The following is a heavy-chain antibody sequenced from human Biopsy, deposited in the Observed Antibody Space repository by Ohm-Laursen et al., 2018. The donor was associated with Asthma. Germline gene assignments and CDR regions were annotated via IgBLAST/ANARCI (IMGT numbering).Heavy chain of an antibody. D-gene: IGHD2-15*01. CDR3: ARDVDLRSVY. CDR2: IKEDGSEK. J-gene: IGHJ4*02. Sequence: SLRLSCTAPGFTFSTSCMTWVRQAPGKGLEWVANIKEDGSEKNYVDAVKGRFTISRDNGKNSLYLQMNSLRAEDMAVYYCARDVDLRSVYWGQGTLVTVSS. CDR1: GFTFSTSC. V-gene: IGHV3-7*05.